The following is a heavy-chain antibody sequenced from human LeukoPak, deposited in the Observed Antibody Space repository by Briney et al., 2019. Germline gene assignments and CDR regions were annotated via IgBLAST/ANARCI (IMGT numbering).Heavy chain of an antibody. CDR1: GFTFGDYA. CDR2: IRGKVYGGTT. Sequence: GGSLRLSCTASGFTFGDYAMSWFRQAPGKGLEWVGFIRGKVYGGTTAYAASVQCRFTISRDDSKSIAYLQMNSMKSEDTAVYYCVRYSGDADYWGQGTLVTVSS. J-gene: IGHJ4*02. D-gene: IGHD5-12*01. V-gene: IGHV3-49*03. CDR3: VRYSGDADY.